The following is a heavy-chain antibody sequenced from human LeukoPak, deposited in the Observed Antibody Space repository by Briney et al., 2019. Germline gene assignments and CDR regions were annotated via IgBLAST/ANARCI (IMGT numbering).Heavy chain of an antibody. D-gene: IGHD3-22*01. V-gene: IGHV4-39*01. CDR2: IYYRGST. CDR1: GGSISSSSFY. Sequence: PSETLSLTCTVSGGSISSSSFYWGWIRQPPGKGLEWIGSIYYRGSTYYNPSLKSRVTISVDMSENQVSLKLRSVTAADTAVYYCTEIYFDRSGYADYWGQGTLVTVSS. CDR3: TEIYFDRSGYADY. J-gene: IGHJ4*02.